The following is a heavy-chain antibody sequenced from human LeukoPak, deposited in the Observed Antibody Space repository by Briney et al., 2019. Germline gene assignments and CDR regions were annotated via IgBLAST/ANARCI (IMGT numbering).Heavy chain of an antibody. V-gene: IGHV3-23*01. CDR1: GFTFSNYA. CDR3: AKPPPDNYHYYYGMDV. Sequence: GGSLRLSCAASGFTFSNYAMTWVRQAPGKGLEWVSAISGGGGYTSTYYADSVKGRFTNSRDNSKNTLYLQMNSLRAEDTAVYYCAKPPPDNYHYYYGMDVWGQGTTVTVSS. J-gene: IGHJ6*02. CDR2: ISGGGGYTST.